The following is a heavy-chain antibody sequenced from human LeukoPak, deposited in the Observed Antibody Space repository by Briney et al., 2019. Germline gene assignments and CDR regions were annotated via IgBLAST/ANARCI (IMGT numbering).Heavy chain of an antibody. Sequence: ASVKVSCKASGGTFSSYAISWVRQAPGQGLEWMGGIIPIFGTANYAQKLQGRVTMTTDTSTSTAYMELRSLRSDDTAVYYCARPAGYCTNGVCYNIFDYWGQGTLVTVSS. V-gene: IGHV1-69*05. CDR1: GGTFSSYA. CDR3: ARPAGYCTNGVCYNIFDY. D-gene: IGHD2-8*01. J-gene: IGHJ4*02. CDR2: IIPIFGTA.